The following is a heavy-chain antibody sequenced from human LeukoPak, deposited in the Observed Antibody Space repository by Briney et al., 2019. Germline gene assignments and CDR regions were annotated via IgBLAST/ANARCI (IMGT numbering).Heavy chain of an antibody. J-gene: IGHJ6*03. V-gene: IGHV4-61*02. CDR2: IYTSGST. D-gene: IGHD1-26*01. Sequence: SETLSLTCTVSGGSISSGSYYWSWIRQPAGKGLEWIGRIYTSGSTNYNPSLKSRVTISVDTSKNQFSLELSSVTAADTAVYYCARDPRGYYYYYMDVWGKGTTVTVSS. CDR3: ARDPRGYYYYYMDV. CDR1: GGSISSGSYY.